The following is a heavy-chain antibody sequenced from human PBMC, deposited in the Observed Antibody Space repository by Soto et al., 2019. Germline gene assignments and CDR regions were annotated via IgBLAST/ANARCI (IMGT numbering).Heavy chain of an antibody. CDR3: ARDLSPQTKTWYDALDT. J-gene: IGHJ3*01. V-gene: IGHV3-7*01. Sequence: EVQLAESGGGLVQPGGSLRLSCVGSGFNFNDYWVTWVRQAPGKGLEWVANINPDGSQTYYVDSVKGRFTISRDNAKNSLCLQMHSLRDEDTAVYYCARDLSPQTKTWYDALDTWGQGTLVTVSS. CDR2: INPDGSQT. D-gene: IGHD6-13*01. CDR1: GFNFNDYW.